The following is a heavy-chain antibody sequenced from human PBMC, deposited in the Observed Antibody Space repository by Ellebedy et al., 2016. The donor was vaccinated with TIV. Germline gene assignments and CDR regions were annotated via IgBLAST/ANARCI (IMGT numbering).Heavy chain of an antibody. Sequence: SETLSLXXNVSGGTISSTNYYWGWIRQSPEKGLEWIGSIYHSGSTYYNPSLKSPLTISLDTTKNQFSLRLDSVTAADTAVYYCASSPSGYEIPYWGQGTLVTVSS. D-gene: IGHD5-12*01. CDR1: GGTISSTNYY. J-gene: IGHJ4*02. CDR3: ASSPSGYEIPY. V-gene: IGHV4-39*07. CDR2: IYHSGST.